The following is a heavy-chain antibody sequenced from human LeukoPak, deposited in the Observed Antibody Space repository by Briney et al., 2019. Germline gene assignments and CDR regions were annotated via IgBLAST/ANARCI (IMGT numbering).Heavy chain of an antibody. V-gene: IGHV1-2*02. CDR1: GYNFVGYY. D-gene: IGHD5-12*01. Sequence: ASVKVSCKASGYNFVGYYLHWVRQAPGQGLEWMAWIDPYTGNTHYAQKFQGRITVTRDTSLSTTYMELNWLTSDDTALYYRARGYSASEHWGQGTLVTVSS. CDR3: ARGYSASEH. J-gene: IGHJ1*01. CDR2: IDPYTGNT.